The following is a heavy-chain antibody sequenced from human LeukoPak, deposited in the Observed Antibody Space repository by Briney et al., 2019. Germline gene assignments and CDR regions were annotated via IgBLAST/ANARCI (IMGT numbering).Heavy chain of an antibody. J-gene: IGHJ4*02. CDR2: IYYSGST. CDR3: ARLRVGATNLDY. V-gene: IGHV4-39*01. CDR1: GGSISSSSYY. Sequence: PSGTLSLTCTVSGGSISSSSYYWGWIRQPPGKGLEWIGSIYYSGSTYYNPSLKSRVTISVDTSKNQFSLKLSSVTAADTAVYYCARLRVGATNLDYWGQGTLVTVSS. D-gene: IGHD1-26*01.